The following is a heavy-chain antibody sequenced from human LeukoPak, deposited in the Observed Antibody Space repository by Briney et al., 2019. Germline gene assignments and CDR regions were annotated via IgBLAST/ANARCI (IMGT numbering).Heavy chain of an antibody. CDR2: VYYSGST. D-gene: IGHD6-6*01. J-gene: IGHJ5*02. CDR1: GGFIRSSSHY. CDR3: AREQNSSAGS. Sequence: SETLSLTCTVSGGFIRSSSHYWAWIRQPPGKGLEWIGSVYYSGSTYYSPSLKSRVTISVDTSKNQFSLKLSSVTAAGTAVYYCAREQNSSAGSWGQGTLVTVSS. V-gene: IGHV4-39*07.